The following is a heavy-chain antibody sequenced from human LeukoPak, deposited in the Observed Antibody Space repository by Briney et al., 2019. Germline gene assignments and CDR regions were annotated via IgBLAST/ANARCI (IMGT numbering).Heavy chain of an antibody. CDR1: GYTVTSYG. CDR2: MSAYNGNT. V-gene: IGHV1-18*04. D-gene: IGHD3-10*01. Sequence: ASVKVSCKASGYTVTSYGISWVRQAPGQGLGWRGWMSAYNGNTNYAQKLQGRVTMTTDTSTSTAYMELRSLRSDDTAVYYCARDARVLLWFGELFDYWGQGTLVTVSS. CDR3: ARDARVLLWFGELFDY. J-gene: IGHJ4*02.